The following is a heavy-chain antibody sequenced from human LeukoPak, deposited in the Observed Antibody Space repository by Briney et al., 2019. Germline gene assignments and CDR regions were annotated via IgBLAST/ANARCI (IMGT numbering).Heavy chain of an antibody. D-gene: IGHD3-22*01. CDR3: ARAYYYGGSGPYYFDY. CDR2: INHSGST. J-gene: IGHJ4*02. CDR1: GGSFSGYY. Sequence: SETLSLTCAVYGGSFSGYYWSWIRKPPGKGLEWLGEINHSGSTNYNPSLKRRVTISVDTSKNQISLKLSSVTAADTAVYYCARAYYYGGSGPYYFDYWGQGTLVTVSS. V-gene: IGHV4-34*01.